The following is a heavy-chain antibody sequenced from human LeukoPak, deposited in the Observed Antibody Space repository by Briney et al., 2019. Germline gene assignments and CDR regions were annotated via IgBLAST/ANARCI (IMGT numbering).Heavy chain of an antibody. CDR1: GFTFSGSG. CDR3: TMLGNY. CDR2: IRSKANSYAT. D-gene: IGHD3-16*01. V-gene: IGHV3-73*01. Sequence: PGGSLKLSCAAYGFTFSGSGMHWVRQASGKGLEWVGRIRSKANSYATAYAASVKGRFTISRDDSKNTAYLQMNSLKIEDTAVYYCTMLGNYWGQGTLVTVSS. J-gene: IGHJ4*02.